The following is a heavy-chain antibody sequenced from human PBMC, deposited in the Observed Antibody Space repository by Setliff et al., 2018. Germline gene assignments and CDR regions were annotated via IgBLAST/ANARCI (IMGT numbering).Heavy chain of an antibody. CDR3: ARSRTTAVKGGVFAV. J-gene: IGHJ2*01. CDR2: IYTSGST. CDR1: GGSISSGSYY. V-gene: IGHV4-61*09. D-gene: IGHD1-7*01. Sequence: SETLSLTCTVSGGSISSGSYYWSWIRQPAGKGLEWIGHIYTSGSTNYNPSLKSRVTISVDTSKNQFSLELSSVTAADTAVYYCARSRTTAVKGGVFAVWGRGTLVTVSS.